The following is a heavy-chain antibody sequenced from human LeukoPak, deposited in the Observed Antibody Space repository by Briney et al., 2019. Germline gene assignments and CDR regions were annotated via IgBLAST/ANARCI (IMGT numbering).Heavy chain of an antibody. Sequence: GATVKFSCKASGGTFSSYAISWVRQAPGQGLEWMGGIIPIFGTANYAQKFQGRVTITTDESTSTAYMELSSLRSEDTAVYYCAAPRSHYDILSLGDYYYYMDVWGKGTTVTVSS. V-gene: IGHV1-69*05. CDR1: GGTFSSYA. CDR2: IIPIFGTA. J-gene: IGHJ6*03. CDR3: AAPRSHYDILSLGDYYYYMDV. D-gene: IGHD3-9*01.